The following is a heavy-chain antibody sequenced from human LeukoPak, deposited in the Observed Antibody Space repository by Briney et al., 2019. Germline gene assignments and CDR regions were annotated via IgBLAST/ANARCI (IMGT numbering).Heavy chain of an antibody. Sequence: GGSLRLSCAASGFTFSTYAMSWVRQAPGKGLEWVSSIDSSGSYTPSADSVKGRFTISRDNSENTVYLQMNSLRAEDTAVYSCAKISTVTANFDHWGQGTLVTVSS. J-gene: IGHJ4*02. D-gene: IGHD4-17*01. CDR1: GFTFSTYA. V-gene: IGHV3-23*01. CDR2: IDSSGSYT. CDR3: AKISTVTANFDH.